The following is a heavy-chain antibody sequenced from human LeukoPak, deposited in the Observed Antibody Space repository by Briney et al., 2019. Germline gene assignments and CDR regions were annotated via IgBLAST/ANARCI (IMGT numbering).Heavy chain of an antibody. D-gene: IGHD6-13*01. Sequence: SETLSLTCTVSGGSISSYYWSWIRQPAGKGLEWIGRIYTSGSTNYNPSLKSRVTMSVDTSKNQFSLKLSSVTAADTAVYYCAREFMSSSWPRAFDIWAQGTMVTVSS. CDR1: GGSISSYY. CDR3: AREFMSSSWPRAFDI. V-gene: IGHV4-4*07. CDR2: IYTSGST. J-gene: IGHJ3*02.